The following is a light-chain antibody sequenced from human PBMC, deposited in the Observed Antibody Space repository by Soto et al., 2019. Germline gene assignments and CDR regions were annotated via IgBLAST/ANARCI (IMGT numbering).Light chain of an antibody. J-gene: IGKJ1*01. CDR2: DAS. Sequence: EIVLTQSPATLSLSPGDRATLSCRASQSVNSFLTWYQQKPGQAPRLLIYDASTRATGIPARFSGSGSGTDFTLTISSLEPEDFAVYYCQQRGTFGQGTKVEIK. CDR1: QSVNSF. CDR3: QQRGT. V-gene: IGKV3-11*01.